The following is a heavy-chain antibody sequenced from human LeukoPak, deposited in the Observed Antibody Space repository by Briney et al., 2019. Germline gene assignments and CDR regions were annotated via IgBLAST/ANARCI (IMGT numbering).Heavy chain of an antibody. CDR3: AKGGQQVVRWWFDP. Sequence: PGGSLRLSCAASGFTFSSHGMHWVRQAPGKGLEWVAVISFDGSNEYYADSVKGRFTISRDNPKNTLYLQMNSMRAEDTAVYYCAKGGQQVVRWWFDPWGQGTLVTVSS. CDR2: ISFDGSNE. V-gene: IGHV3-30*18. CDR1: GFTFSSHG. J-gene: IGHJ5*02. D-gene: IGHD6-13*01.